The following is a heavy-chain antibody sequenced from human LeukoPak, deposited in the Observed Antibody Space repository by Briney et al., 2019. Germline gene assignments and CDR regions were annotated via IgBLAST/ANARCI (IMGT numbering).Heavy chain of an antibody. CDR1: GFTFSSYA. D-gene: IGHD6-19*01. CDR3: AKDVQWLVLAYFDY. CDR2: ISGSGGST. Sequence: GGSLRLSCAASGFTFSSYAMSWVRQAPGKGLEWVSTISGSGGSTYYADSVKGRFTISRDNSKNTLYLQMNSLRAEDTAIYYCAKDVQWLVLAYFDYWGQGTLVTVSS. V-gene: IGHV3-23*01. J-gene: IGHJ4*02.